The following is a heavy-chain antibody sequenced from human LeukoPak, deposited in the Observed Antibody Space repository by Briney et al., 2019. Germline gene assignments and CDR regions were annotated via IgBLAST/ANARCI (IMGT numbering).Heavy chain of an antibody. V-gene: IGHV3-21*04. D-gene: IGHD6-6*01. J-gene: IGHJ4*02. CDR3: ARGKYSSSSSSDY. Sequence: GGSLRLSCAASGFTFSSYSINWVRHAPGKGLEWVSSISSSSSYIYYADSVKGRFTISRDNAKNSLYLQMNSLRAEDTAVYYCARGKYSSSSSSDYWGQGTLVTVSS. CDR2: ISSSSSYI. CDR1: GFTFSSYS.